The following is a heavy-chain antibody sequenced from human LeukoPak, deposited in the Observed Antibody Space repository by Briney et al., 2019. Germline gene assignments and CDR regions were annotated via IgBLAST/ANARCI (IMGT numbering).Heavy chain of an antibody. J-gene: IGHJ4*02. Sequence: GRSLRLSCAASGFTFSSYAMHWVRQAPGKGLEWVAVISYDGSNKYYADSVKGRFTISRDNSKNTLYLQMNSLRAEDTAVYYCARGWDLYCSGGSCHGPFDYWGQGTLVTVSS. V-gene: IGHV3-30-3*01. CDR3: ARGWDLYCSGGSCHGPFDY. D-gene: IGHD2-15*01. CDR1: GFTFSSYA. CDR2: ISYDGSNK.